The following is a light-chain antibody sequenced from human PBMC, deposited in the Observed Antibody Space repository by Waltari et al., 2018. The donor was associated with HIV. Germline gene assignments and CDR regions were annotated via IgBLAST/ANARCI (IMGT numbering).Light chain of an antibody. V-gene: IGKV4-1*01. CDR1: QSVLYSSNNKNY. CDR2: WAS. CDR3: QQYYDTPLT. J-gene: IGKJ4*01. Sequence: DIVMTQSPDSLAVSLGERATINCKSSQSVLYSSNNKNYLAWYQQKPGQPPKLLIYWASTRESGVPDRFSGSGSWTDFTLTISSLQAEDVALYYCQQYYDTPLTFGGGTKVEIK.